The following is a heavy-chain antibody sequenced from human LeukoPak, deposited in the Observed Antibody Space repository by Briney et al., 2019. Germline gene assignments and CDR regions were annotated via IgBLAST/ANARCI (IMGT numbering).Heavy chain of an antibody. J-gene: IGHJ5*02. CDR3: ARVSGDYYDRFDP. V-gene: IGHV4-61*01. CDR2: IYYSGST. D-gene: IGHD3-22*01. CDR1: GGSISSGSYY. Sequence: SETLSLTCTVSGGSISSGSYYWSWIRQPPGKGLEWIGYIYYSGSTNYNPSLKSRVTISVDTSKNQFSLKLSSVTAADTAVYYCARVSGDYYDRFDPWGQGTLVTVSS.